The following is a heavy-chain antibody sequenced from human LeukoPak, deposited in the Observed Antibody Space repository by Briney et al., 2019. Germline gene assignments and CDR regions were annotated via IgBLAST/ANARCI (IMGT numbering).Heavy chain of an antibody. V-gene: IGHV4-30-2*06. J-gene: IGHJ5*02. Sequence: LSLTCIVSGGSISSGGHPWRWIRQSRGKGLEWIGYIYDSGSTFYNPSLKSRVTMSIDRSNNQFSLKLSSVTAADTAVYYCARESNINNWFDPWGQGTLVTVSS. CDR2: IYDSGST. D-gene: IGHD2/OR15-2a*01. CDR3: ARESNINNWFDP. CDR1: GGSISSGGHP.